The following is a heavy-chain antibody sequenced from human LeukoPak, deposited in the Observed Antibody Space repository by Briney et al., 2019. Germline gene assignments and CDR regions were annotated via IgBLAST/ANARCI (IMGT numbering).Heavy chain of an antibody. CDR2: ISAYNSNT. D-gene: IGHD3-3*01. CDR1: GYTFTSYG. V-gene: IGHV1-18*01. Sequence: VASVKVSCKASGYTFTSYGISWVRQAPGQGLEWMGWISAYNSNTNYAQKLQGRVTMTTDTSTSTAYMELRSLRSDDTAVYYCARAHYYDFWSGYYSYYYYYMDVWGKGTTVTVSS. J-gene: IGHJ6*03. CDR3: ARAHYYDFWSGYYSYYYYYMDV.